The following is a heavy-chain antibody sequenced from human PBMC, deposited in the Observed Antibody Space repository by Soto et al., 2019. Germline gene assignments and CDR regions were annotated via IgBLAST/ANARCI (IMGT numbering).Heavy chain of an antibody. Sequence: SQTLSLTCAISGDSVSSNSAAWNWIRQSPSRGLEWLGRTYYRSKWYNDYAVSVKSRITINPDTSKNQFSLQLNSVTPEDTAVYYCARGGVAAPSTYYYYYGMDVWGQGTTVTVSS. V-gene: IGHV6-1*01. D-gene: IGHD6-6*01. CDR2: TYYRSKWYN. J-gene: IGHJ6*02. CDR1: GDSVSSNSAA. CDR3: ARGGVAAPSTYYYYYGMDV.